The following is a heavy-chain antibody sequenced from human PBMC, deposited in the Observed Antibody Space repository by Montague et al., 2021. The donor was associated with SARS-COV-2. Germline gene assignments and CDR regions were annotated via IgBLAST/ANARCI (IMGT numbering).Heavy chain of an antibody. Sequence: SETLSLTCAVYGGSFSDYYWSWIRQPPGKGLEWIGVINHRGTSKYNPSLKRRVSISLDTSKNQFSLYLSSVTAADTEVYYCARDRQHFNMIVVVMTGREYYFDYWGQGTLVTVSS. CDR3: ARDRQHFNMIVVVMTGREYYFDY. CDR1: GGSFSDYY. D-gene: IGHD3-22*01. J-gene: IGHJ4*02. V-gene: IGHV4-34*01. CDR2: INHRGTS.